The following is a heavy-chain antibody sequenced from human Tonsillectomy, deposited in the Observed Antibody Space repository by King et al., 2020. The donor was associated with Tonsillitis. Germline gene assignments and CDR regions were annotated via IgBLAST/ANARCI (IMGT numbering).Heavy chain of an antibody. D-gene: IGHD6-13*01. Sequence: VQLVESGGGVVQPGRSLRLSCAASGFTFRNYAMHWVRQAPGKGLEWVSAISGSGGSTHYADSVKGRFTISRDNSKNTLYLQMNSLRAEDTAVYYCAKDNTMAAAGSRIYYYYGMDVWGQGTTVTVSS. CDR2: ISGSGGST. J-gene: IGHJ6*02. CDR3: AKDNTMAAAGSRIYYYYGMDV. V-gene: IGHV3-23*04. CDR1: GFTFRNYA.